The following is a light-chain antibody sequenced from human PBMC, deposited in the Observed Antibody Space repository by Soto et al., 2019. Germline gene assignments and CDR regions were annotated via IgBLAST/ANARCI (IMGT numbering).Light chain of an antibody. J-gene: IGKJ2*01. Sequence: EIVLTQSPGTLSLSPGDRATLSCRASQSVDSSYLSWYQHKPGQAPRLLIYATSSRATGIPDRFSGSGSGTDFTLTISRLEPEDFAVYYCQRYGASSFTFGQGTNLEIK. CDR1: QSVDSSY. V-gene: IGKV3-20*01. CDR3: QRYGASSFT. CDR2: ATS.